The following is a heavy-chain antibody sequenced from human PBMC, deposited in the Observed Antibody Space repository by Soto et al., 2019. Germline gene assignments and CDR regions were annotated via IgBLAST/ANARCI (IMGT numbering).Heavy chain of an antibody. CDR3: ARAEIAPGIAVAGPFDY. J-gene: IGHJ4*02. Sequence: PGGSLRLSCAASGFTFSSYSMNWVRQAPGKGLEWVSSISSSSSYIYYADSVRGRFTISRDNAKNSLYLQMNSLRAEDTAVYYCARAEIAPGIAVAGPFDYWGQGTLVTVSS. D-gene: IGHD6-19*01. CDR1: GFTFSSYS. CDR2: ISSSSSYI. V-gene: IGHV3-21*01.